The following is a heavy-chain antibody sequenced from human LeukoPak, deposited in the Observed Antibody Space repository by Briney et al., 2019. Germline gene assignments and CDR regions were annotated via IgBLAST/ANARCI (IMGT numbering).Heavy chain of an antibody. D-gene: IGHD3-3*01. J-gene: IGHJ6*03. Sequence: PGRSLRLSCAASGFTFSSYGMHWVRQAPGKGLEWVAVIWYDGSNKYYADSVKGRFTISRDNSKNTLYLQMNSLRAEYTAVYYCAKNGVWSGYYPYYYYYYMDVWGKGTTVTVSS. CDR3: AKNGVWSGYYPYYYYYYMDV. CDR1: GFTFSSYG. CDR2: IWYDGSNK. V-gene: IGHV3-33*06.